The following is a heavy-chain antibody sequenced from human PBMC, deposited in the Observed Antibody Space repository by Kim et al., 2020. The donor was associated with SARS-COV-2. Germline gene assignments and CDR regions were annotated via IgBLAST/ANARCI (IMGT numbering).Heavy chain of an antibody. Sequence: GGSLRLSCAASGFIFGDYARHWVRQAPGKGLEWVSGISWNSGSVGYADSVKGRFTISRDNAKNSLYLQMNSLRAEDTGLYYCAKESGDYDVFFDHWGQGTLVTVSS. CDR3: AKESGDYDVFFDH. V-gene: IGHV3-9*01. D-gene: IGHD4-17*01. J-gene: IGHJ4*02. CDR1: GFIFGDYA. CDR2: ISWNSGSV.